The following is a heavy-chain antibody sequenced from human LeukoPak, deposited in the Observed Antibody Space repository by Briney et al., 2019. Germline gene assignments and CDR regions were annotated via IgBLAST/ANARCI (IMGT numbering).Heavy chain of an antibody. CDR3: ARRSTGVTL. CDR2: IYYSGST. Sequence: GSLRLSCAASGFTFSSYAMSWVRQPPGKGLEWIGYIYYSGSTNFNPSLKSRVTISLDTSKNQFSLKLSSVTAADTAVYYCARRSTGVTLWGQGTLVTVSS. D-gene: IGHD7-27*01. CDR1: GFTFSSYA. J-gene: IGHJ4*02. V-gene: IGHV4-59*08.